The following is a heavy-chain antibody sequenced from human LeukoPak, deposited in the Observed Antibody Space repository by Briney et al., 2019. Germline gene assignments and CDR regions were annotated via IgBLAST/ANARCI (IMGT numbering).Heavy chain of an antibody. Sequence: SETLSLTCTVSGDSISSYYWSWIRQPPGRGLEWIGYIYYSGTSKYNPSLKSRVTISVDTPKNQFSLKLNSVTAADTAVYYCARGRRRPDSSSWYRLNWFDPWGQGTLVIVSS. J-gene: IGHJ5*02. V-gene: IGHV4-59*12. CDR3: ARGRRRPDSSSWYRLNWFDP. CDR1: GDSISSYY. CDR2: IYYSGTS. D-gene: IGHD6-13*01.